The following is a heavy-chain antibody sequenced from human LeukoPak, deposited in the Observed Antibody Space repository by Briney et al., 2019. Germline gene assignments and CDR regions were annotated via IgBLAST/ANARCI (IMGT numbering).Heavy chain of an antibody. D-gene: IGHD6-19*01. CDR2: ISAYNGNT. CDR3: ARVTRRYSSGWYRDDY. Sequence: ASVKVSCKASGYTFTSYGISWVRQAPGQGLEWMGWISAYNGNTNYAQKLQGRVTMTTDTSTSTAYMELRSLRSDDTAVYYCARVTRRYSSGWYRDDYWGQGTLVTVSS. J-gene: IGHJ4*02. CDR1: GYTFTSYG. V-gene: IGHV1-18*01.